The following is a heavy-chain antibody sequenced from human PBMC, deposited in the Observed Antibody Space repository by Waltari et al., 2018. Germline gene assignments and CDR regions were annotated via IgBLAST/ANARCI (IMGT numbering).Heavy chain of an antibody. V-gene: IGHV3-15*01. J-gene: IGHJ5*02. Sequence: EVQLVESGGGLVKPGGSLRLSCAASGFNFFDTWMTWVRQAPGTSLYLVGRIKRRSDGGAAEYAAPVNGRFIISRDDSSSTLYLQMNSLKSEDTAVYYCITDPANAYVRWFDPWGQGTLVTVSS. CDR2: IKRRSDGGAA. D-gene: IGHD2-2*01. CDR1: GFNFFDTW. CDR3: ITDPANAYVRWFDP.